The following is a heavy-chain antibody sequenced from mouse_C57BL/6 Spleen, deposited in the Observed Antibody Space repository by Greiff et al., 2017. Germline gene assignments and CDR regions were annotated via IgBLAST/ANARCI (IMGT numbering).Heavy chain of an antibody. V-gene: IGHV1-15*01. Sequence: VQLQPSGAELVRPGASVTLSCKASGYTFTDYEMHWVKQTPVHCLEWIGAIDPETGGTAYNQKFKGKAILTADKSSSTAYMELRSLTSEDSAVYYCTRRVLLRSNGYFDVWGTGTTVTVSS. J-gene: IGHJ1*03. CDR1: GYTFTDYE. CDR3: TRRVLLRSNGYFDV. D-gene: IGHD1-1*01. CDR2: IDPETGGT.